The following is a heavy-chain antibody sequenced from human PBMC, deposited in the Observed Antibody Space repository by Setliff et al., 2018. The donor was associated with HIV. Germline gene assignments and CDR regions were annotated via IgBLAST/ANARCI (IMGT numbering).Heavy chain of an antibody. CDR2: ISGSGGTT. J-gene: IGHJ4*02. CDR1: GFTFSSYA. Sequence: PGGSLRLSCAASGFTFSSYAMSWVRQAPGKGLEWVSVISGSGGTTYYADSVKGRFTISRDNSKNTLYLQMNSLRAEDTAIYYCAKGFRPVDTALVSGPTYWGQGIRVTVSS. D-gene: IGHD5-18*01. V-gene: IGHV3-23*01. CDR3: AKGFRPVDTALVSGPTY.